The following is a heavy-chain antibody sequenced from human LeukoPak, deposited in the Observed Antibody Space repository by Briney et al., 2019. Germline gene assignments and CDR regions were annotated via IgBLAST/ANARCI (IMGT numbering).Heavy chain of an antibody. CDR2: INHSGST. Sequence: SETLSLTCAVYGGSFSGYYWSWIRQPPGKGLEWIGEINHSGSTNYNPSLKSRVTISVDTSKNQFSLKLSSVTAADTAVYYCARGQGQFLEWLSLDNWFDPWGQGTLVTVSS. CDR3: ARGQGQFLEWLSLDNWFDP. D-gene: IGHD3-3*01. CDR1: GGSFSGYY. J-gene: IGHJ5*02. V-gene: IGHV4-34*01.